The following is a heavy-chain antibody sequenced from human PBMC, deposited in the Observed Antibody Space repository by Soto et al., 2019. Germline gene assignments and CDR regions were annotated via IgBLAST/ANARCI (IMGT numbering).Heavy chain of an antibody. CDR1: GGSFSGYY. J-gene: IGHJ4*02. V-gene: IGHV4-34*01. CDR2: INHSGST. Sequence: PSETLSLTCAVYGGSFSGYYWSWIRQPPGKGLEWIGEINHSGSTNYNPSLKSRVTISVDTSKNQFSLKLSSVTAADTAVYYCARNKGLQLAFDYWGQGTLVTVSS. D-gene: IGHD5-18*01. CDR3: ARNKGLQLAFDY.